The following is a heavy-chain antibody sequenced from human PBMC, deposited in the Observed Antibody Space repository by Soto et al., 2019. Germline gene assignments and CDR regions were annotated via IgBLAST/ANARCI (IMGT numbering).Heavy chain of an antibody. D-gene: IGHD3-22*01. Sequence: QVQLVESGGGVVQPGRSLRLSCAASGFTFSDYALHWVRQAPGKGLEWVAVISFDGSNQFYADSVKGRFIISRDNSKNTVYLLMTSLRPVDTAIYYCAYDTSGYIDFWGQGTLVTVSS. CDR2: ISFDGSNQ. V-gene: IGHV3-30-3*01. CDR1: GFTFSDYA. J-gene: IGHJ4*02. CDR3: AYDTSGYIDF.